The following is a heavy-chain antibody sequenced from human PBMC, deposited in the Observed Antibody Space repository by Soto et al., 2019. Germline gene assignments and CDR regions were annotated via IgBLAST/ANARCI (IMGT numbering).Heavy chain of an antibody. V-gene: IGHV4-39*01. Sequence: QLQLQESGPGLVKASATLSLTCTVSGGSISTRDSISTRSFYWGWMRQPPGKGLEWIASISYRDGSFYKSSLKRRLTMSVDTSNNQFSLSLRSVTAADTAVYCCASHRTFWPFDSWGQGT. D-gene: IGHD2-8*01. CDR2: ISYRDGS. CDR1: GGSISTRDSISTRSFY. CDR3: ASHRTFWPFDS. J-gene: IGHJ4*02.